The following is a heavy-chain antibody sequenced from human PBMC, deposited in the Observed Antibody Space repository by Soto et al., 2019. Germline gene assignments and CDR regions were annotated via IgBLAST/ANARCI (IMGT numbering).Heavy chain of an antibody. D-gene: IGHD6-13*01. Sequence: QVQLVQSGAEVKKPGSSVKVSCKAFGGTFSTYAVSWVRQAPGQGLEWVGGIIPSTGSTNHAQKFQGRATITADESTRTVYMELTSLRSDDTAVYYCARGGSSSDYWGQGTLVTVSS. V-gene: IGHV1-69*12. J-gene: IGHJ4*02. CDR1: GGTFSTYA. CDR2: IIPSTGST. CDR3: ARGGSSSDY.